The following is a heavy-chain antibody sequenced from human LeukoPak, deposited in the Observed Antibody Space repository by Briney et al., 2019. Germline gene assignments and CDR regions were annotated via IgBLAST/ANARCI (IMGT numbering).Heavy chain of an antibody. CDR3: ARDHHYGDYVESGFDP. CDR1: GGTFSSYA. Sequence: SVKVSCKASGGTFSSYAISWVRQAPGQGLEWVGGIIPIFGTANYAQKFQGRVTITADESTSTAYMELSSLRSEDTAVYYCARDHHYGDYVESGFDPWGQGTLVTVSS. D-gene: IGHD4-17*01. J-gene: IGHJ5*02. V-gene: IGHV1-69*01. CDR2: IIPIFGTA.